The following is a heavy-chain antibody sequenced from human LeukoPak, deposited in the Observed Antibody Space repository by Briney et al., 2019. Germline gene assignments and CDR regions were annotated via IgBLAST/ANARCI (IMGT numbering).Heavy chain of an antibody. CDR1: GFTFSSYA. CDR2: ISGSGGDT. D-gene: IGHD2/OR15-2a*01. CDR3: ASAREYCDSAECYEYFQH. J-gene: IGHJ1*01. V-gene: IGHV3-23*01. Sequence: GGSLRLSCAASGFTFSSYAMRWVRQAPGKGLEWVSSISGSGGDTYYADSVNGRFTISRDNSRNSLSLQMNSLRAEDTAFYYCASAREYCDSAECYEYFQHWGQGTLVTVSS.